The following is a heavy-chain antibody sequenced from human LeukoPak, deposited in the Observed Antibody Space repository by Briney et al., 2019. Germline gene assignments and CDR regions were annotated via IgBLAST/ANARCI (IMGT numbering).Heavy chain of an antibody. CDR1: GFTFSSYG. CDR3: AKDSGYDYYFDY. CDR2: IRYDGSNK. V-gene: IGHV3-30*02. J-gene: IGHJ4*02. D-gene: IGHD5-12*01. Sequence: GGSLRLSCAASGFTFSSYGMHWVRQAPGKGLEWVAFIRYDGSNKYNADSVKGRFTISRDNSKNTLYLQMNSLRAEDTAVYYCAKDSGYDYYFDYWGQGTLVTVSS.